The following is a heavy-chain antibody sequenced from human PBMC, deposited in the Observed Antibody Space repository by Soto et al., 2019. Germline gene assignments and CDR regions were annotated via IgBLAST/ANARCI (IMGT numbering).Heavy chain of an antibody. CDR3: ARGGAYYDILTDQLYYYGRDV. D-gene: IGHD3-9*01. CDR1: GGSISRYY. V-gene: IGHV4-59*12. Sequence: SETLSLTCTVSGGSISRYYWSWIRQPPGKGLEWIGYIYYSGSTNYNPSLKSRVTISVDTSKNQFSLKLSSVTAADTAVYYCARGGAYYDILTDQLYYYGRDVWGQGTTVTVSS. J-gene: IGHJ6*02. CDR2: IYYSGST.